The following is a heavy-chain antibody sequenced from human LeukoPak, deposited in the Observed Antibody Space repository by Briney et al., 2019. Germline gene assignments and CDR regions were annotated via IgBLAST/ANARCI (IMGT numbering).Heavy chain of an antibody. CDR1: GFTFSSYS. J-gene: IGHJ4*02. Sequence: GGSLRLSCAASGFTFSSYSMNWVRQAPGKGLEWVSYISSSSSTIYYADSVKGRFTISRDNAKNSLYLQMNSLRAEDTAVYYCARGSESPEWGQGTLVTVSS. V-gene: IGHV3-48*04. D-gene: IGHD1-14*01. CDR3: ARGSESPE. CDR2: ISSSSSTI.